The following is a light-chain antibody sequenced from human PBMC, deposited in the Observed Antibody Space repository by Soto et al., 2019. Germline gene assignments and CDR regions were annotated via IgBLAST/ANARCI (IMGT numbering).Light chain of an antibody. Sequence: EIVLTQSPGTLSLSPGERATLSCRTSESVSSTYSAWYQQKPGQPPRLLIYGASSRATGIPDRFSGSGSGTDFTLTISRLEPEDFAVYYCQLFGSSPRYTFGRGTKLEIK. CDR1: ESVSSTY. V-gene: IGKV3-20*01. CDR3: QLFGSSPRYT. CDR2: GAS. J-gene: IGKJ2*01.